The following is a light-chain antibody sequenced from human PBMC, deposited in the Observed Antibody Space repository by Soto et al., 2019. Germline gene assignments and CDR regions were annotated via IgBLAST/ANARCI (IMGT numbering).Light chain of an antibody. CDR1: SSDVGGYNY. V-gene: IGLV2-14*01. CDR3: SSYTTSNTRQIV. J-gene: IGLJ1*01. CDR2: DVS. Sequence: QSALTQPASVSGSPGQSITISCTGTSSDVGGYNYVSWYQQHPGKAPKFMIYDVSNRPSGVSNRFSGSKSGNTASLTISGLQAEDEADYYCSSYTTSNTRQIVLGTGTKVTV.